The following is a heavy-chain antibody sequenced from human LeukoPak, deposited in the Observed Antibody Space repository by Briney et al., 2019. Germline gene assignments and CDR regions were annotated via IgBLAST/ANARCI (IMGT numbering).Heavy chain of an antibody. CDR3: ARVRAGDLWLIDY. V-gene: IGHV4-61*02. D-gene: IGHD5-18*01. J-gene: IGHJ4*02. Sequence: PSETLSLTCTVSGGSISSGSYYWSWIRQPAGKGLEWIGRTYTSGSTNYNPSLKSRVTISVDTSKNQFSLKLSSVTAADTAVYYCARVRAGDLWLIDYRGQGTLVTVSS. CDR2: TYTSGST. CDR1: GGSISSGSYY.